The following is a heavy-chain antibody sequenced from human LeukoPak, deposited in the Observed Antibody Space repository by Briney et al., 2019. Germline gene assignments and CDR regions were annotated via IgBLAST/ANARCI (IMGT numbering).Heavy chain of an antibody. CDR1: GFTFSSYG. CDR2: IWYDGSNK. CDR3: ARDYVWERRAHGFDP. J-gene: IGHJ5*02. D-gene: IGHD3-16*01. Sequence: GGSLRLSCAASGFTFSSYGMHWVRQAPGKGLEWVAVIWYDGSNKYYADSVEGRFTISRDNSKNTLYLQMNSLRAEDTAVYYCARDYVWERRAHGFDPWGQGTLVTVSS. V-gene: IGHV3-33*01.